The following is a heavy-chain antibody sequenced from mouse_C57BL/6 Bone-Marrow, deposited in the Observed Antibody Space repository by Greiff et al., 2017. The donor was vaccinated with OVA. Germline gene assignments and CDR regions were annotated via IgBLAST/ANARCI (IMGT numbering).Heavy chain of an antibody. D-gene: IGHD1-1*01. J-gene: IGHJ4*01. Sequence: EVQLQQSGPELVKPGDSVKISCKASGYSFTGYFMNWVMQSHGKSLEWIGRINPYNGDTFYNQKFKGKATLTVDKSSSTANMELRSLTSEDAAVYYCARRYYYGSRGDMDDWGQGTSVTVSS. V-gene: IGHV1-20*01. CDR1: GYSFTGYF. CDR3: ARRYYYGSRGDMDD. CDR2: INPYNGDT.